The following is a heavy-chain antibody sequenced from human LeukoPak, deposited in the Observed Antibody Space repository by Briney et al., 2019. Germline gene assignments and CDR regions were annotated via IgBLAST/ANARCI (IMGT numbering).Heavy chain of an antibody. CDR1: GFTFSSYG. J-gene: IGHJ4*02. CDR2: ISYDGSNK. D-gene: IGHD6-19*01. V-gene: IGHV3-30*18. CDR3: AKGRGLSSGWADY. Sequence: GRSLRLSCAAPGFTFSSYGMHWVRQAPGKGLEWVAVISYDGSNKYYADSVKGRFTISRDNSKNTLYLQMNSLRAEDTAVYYCAKGRGLSSGWADYWGQGTLVTVSS.